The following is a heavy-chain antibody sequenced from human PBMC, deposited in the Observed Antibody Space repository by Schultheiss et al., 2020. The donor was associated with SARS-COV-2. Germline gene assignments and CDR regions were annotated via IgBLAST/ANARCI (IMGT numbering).Heavy chain of an antibody. J-gene: IGHJ6*02. CDR2: ISAYNGNT. CDR3: ARGVVEGSYHYYYYGMDV. Sequence: ASVKVSCKASGYTFTSYGISWVRQAPGQGLEWMGWISAYNGNTNYAQKLQGRVTMTTDTSTSTAYMELRSLRSDDTAVYYCARGVVEGSYHYYYYGMDVWGQGTTVTVSS. D-gene: IGHD3-16*02. V-gene: IGHV1-18*01. CDR1: GYTFTSYG.